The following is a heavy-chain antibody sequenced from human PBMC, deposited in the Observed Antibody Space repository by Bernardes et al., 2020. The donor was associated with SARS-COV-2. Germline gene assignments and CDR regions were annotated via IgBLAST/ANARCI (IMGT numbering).Heavy chain of an antibody. CDR3: ARGTGIVLMVYAPYSLDV. V-gene: IGHV1-8*01. J-gene: IGHJ6*02. D-gene: IGHD2-8*01. CDR2: MNPNSGNT. CDR1: GYTFTSYD. Sequence: SVKVSCKASGYTFTSYDINWVRQATGQGLEWMGWMNPNSGNTGYAQKFQGRVTMTRNTSISTAYMELSSLRSEDTAVYYCARGTGIVLMVYAPYSLDVWGQGTTVTVSS.